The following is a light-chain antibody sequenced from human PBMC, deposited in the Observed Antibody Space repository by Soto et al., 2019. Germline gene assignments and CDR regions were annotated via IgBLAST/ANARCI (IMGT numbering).Light chain of an antibody. V-gene: IGLV1-44*01. CDR3: AAWDDSLNAVG. CDR1: SSNIGRNT. Sequence: SVLTQPPSASGTPGQRVTISCSGSSSNIGRNTVNWYQQLPGTAPKVLIYSNNQRPSGVPDRLSGSKSGTSASLAISGLQSEDEADYYCAAWDDSLNAVGFGGGTKVTVL. J-gene: IGLJ2*01. CDR2: SNN.